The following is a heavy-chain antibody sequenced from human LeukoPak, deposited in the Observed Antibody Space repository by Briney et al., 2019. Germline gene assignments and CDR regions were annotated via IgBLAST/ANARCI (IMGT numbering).Heavy chain of an antibody. CDR1: GLTFTSYS. Sequence: GGSLRLSCAASGLTFTSYSMNWVRQAPGKGLEWVSTISGGGGSTYYADSVKGRFTISRDNSKNTLYLQVNSLRAEDTAVYYCAKGGKWDVTPFDYWGQGTLVTVSS. D-gene: IGHD1-26*01. CDR2: ISGGGGST. J-gene: IGHJ4*02. CDR3: AKGGKWDVTPFDY. V-gene: IGHV3-23*01.